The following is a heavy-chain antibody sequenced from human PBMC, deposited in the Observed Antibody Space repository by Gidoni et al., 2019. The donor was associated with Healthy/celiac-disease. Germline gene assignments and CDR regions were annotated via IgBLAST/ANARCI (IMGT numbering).Heavy chain of an antibody. CDR2: IIPTLGIA. CDR1: GGTFSSYT. CDR3: ARLAAAGTSYYFDY. J-gene: IGHJ4*02. D-gene: IGHD6-13*01. Sequence: QVQLVQSGAEVKKPGSSVKVSCTASGGTFSSYTISWVRQALGKGLEWMGRIIPTLGIANYAQKCQGRVTITADKSTSTAYMELSSLRSEDTAVYYCARLAAAGTSYYFDYWGQGTLVTVSS. V-gene: IGHV1-69*02.